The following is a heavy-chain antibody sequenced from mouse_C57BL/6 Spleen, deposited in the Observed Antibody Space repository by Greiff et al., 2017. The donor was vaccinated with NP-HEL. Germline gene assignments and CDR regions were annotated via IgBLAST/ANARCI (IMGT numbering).Heavy chain of an antibody. CDR3: ARDDYGRNYYAMDY. CDR2: IDPNSGGT. J-gene: IGHJ4*01. CDR1: GYTFTSYW. Sequence: QVQLKQPGAELVKPGASVKLSCKASGYTFTSYWMHWVKQRPGRGLEWIGRIDPNSGGTKYNEKFKSKATLTVDKPSSTAYMQLSSLTSEDSAVYYCARDDYGRNYYAMDYWGQGTSVTVSS. D-gene: IGHD2-4*01. V-gene: IGHV1-72*01.